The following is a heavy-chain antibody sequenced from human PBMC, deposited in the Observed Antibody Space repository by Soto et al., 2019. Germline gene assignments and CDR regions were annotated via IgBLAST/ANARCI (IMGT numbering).Heavy chain of an antibody. D-gene: IGHD3-3*01. CDR1: GFTFSDYY. Sequence: QVQLVESGGGLVKPGGSLRLSCAASGFTFSDYYMSWIRQAPGKGLEWVSYISSSGSTIYYADSVKGRFTISRDNAKNSLYLQMNSLRAEETDVYHCARVVPGVVIIIGDAFDIWGQGTMVTVSS. J-gene: IGHJ3*02. V-gene: IGHV3-11*01. CDR3: ARVVPGVVIIIGDAFDI. CDR2: ISSSGSTI.